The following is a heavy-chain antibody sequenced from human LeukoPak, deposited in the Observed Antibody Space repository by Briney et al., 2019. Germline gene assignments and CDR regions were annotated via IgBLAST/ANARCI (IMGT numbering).Heavy chain of an antibody. D-gene: IGHD3-16*01. CDR1: GFTFSSYA. V-gene: IGHV3-30*04. CDR3: AKDPSDGGHFDY. Sequence: GRSLRLSCAASGFTFSSYAMHWVRQAPGKGLEWVAVISYDGSNKYYADSVKGRFTISRDNSKNTLYLQMNSLRAEDTAVYYCAKDPSDGGHFDYWGQGTLVTVSS. J-gene: IGHJ4*02. CDR2: ISYDGSNK.